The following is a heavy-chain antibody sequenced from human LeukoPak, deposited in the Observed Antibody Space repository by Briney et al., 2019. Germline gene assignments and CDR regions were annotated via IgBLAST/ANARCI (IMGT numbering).Heavy chain of an antibody. CDR3: ARGGSPIYYYYMDV. Sequence: GGSLRLSCAASGFTFSTYWMHWVRQAPGKGLMWVSRINSDESRTSYADSVKGRFTTSRDNAKNTLYLQMNSLRSEDTAVYFCARGGSPIYYYYMDVWGKGITVTISS. V-gene: IGHV3-74*01. D-gene: IGHD3-10*01. CDR2: INSDESRT. J-gene: IGHJ6*03. CDR1: GFTFSTYW.